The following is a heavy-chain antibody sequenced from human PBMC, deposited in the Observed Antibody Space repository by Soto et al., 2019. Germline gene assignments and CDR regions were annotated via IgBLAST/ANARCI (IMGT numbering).Heavy chain of an antibody. Sequence: PGGSLRLSCVASGFAFDAYWMHWVRQVPGEGPVWVSRIDYDGTTTTYADSVKGRFTISRDNAKNTLYLQMNSLRAEDTGVYYCTRGTRPSSAGTGAYWGRGTLVTVSS. CDR2: IDYDGTTT. D-gene: IGHD3-10*01. J-gene: IGHJ4*02. V-gene: IGHV3-74*01. CDR1: GFAFDAYW. CDR3: TRGTRPSSAGTGAY.